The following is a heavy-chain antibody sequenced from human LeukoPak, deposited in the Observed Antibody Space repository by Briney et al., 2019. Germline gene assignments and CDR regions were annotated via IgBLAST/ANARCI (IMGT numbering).Heavy chain of an antibody. Sequence: SGTLSLTCAVSGDSISSNNWWSWVRQPPGKGLEWIGEIYHSENTNYNPSLKSRVTISVDKSNNQFSLELSSVTAADTAVYYCTREKSTVTAGFDFWGQGTLVTVSS. J-gene: IGHJ5*01. CDR1: GDSISSNNW. CDR3: TREKSTVTAGFDF. V-gene: IGHV4-4*02. CDR2: IYHSENT. D-gene: IGHD4-17*01.